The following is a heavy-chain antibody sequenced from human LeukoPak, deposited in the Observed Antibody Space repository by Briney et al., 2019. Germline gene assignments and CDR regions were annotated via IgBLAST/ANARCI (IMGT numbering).Heavy chain of an antibody. CDR2: INNVGSHI. D-gene: IGHD6-13*01. CDR3: AKVPRWQQPSMDV. J-gene: IGHJ6*02. Sequence: GGSLRLSCAASGFTLSSSAMNWVRQAPGKGLEWVSSINNVGSHIYYAGSVKGRFTMSRDNSKNTLYLQMNSLRAEDTAVYYCAKVPRWQQPSMDVWGQGTTVTVSS. CDR1: GFTLSSSA. V-gene: IGHV3-21*04.